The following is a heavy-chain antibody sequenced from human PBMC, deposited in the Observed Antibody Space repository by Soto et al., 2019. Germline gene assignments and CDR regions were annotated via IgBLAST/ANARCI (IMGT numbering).Heavy chain of an antibody. V-gene: IGHV3-30-3*01. Sequence: GGSVRLSCAASGFTFSSYAMHWVRQAPGKGLEWVAVISYDGSNKYYADSVKGRFTISRDNSKNTLYLQMNSLRAEDTAVYYCARDFFWCTAMLLWLFSFCGRGSLVTVYS. CDR2: ISYDGSNK. CDR3: ARDFFWCTAMLLWLFSF. CDR1: GFTFSSYA. J-gene: IGHJ2*01. D-gene: IGHD5-18*01.